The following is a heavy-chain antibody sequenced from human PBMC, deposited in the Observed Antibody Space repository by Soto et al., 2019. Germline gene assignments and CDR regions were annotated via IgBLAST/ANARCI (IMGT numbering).Heavy chain of an antibody. V-gene: IGHV3-30-3*02. CDR1: GFTFSSYA. D-gene: IGHD3-9*01. Sequence: PGGSLRLSCAASGFTFSSYAMHWVRQAPGKGLEWVAVISYDGSNKYYADSVKGRFTISRDNSKNTLYLQMNSLRAEDTAVYYCAKCPGKVLRYFDWSGPDYWGQGTLVTVSS. J-gene: IGHJ4*02. CDR3: AKCPGKVLRYFDWSGPDY. CDR2: ISYDGSNK.